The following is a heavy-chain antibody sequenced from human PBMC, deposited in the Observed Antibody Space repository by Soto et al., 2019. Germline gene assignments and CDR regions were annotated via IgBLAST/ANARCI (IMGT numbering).Heavy chain of an antibody. CDR3: ARVYCSTTSCYGDV. CDR2: ISSSGRHM. J-gene: IGHJ6*02. D-gene: IGHD2-2*01. Sequence: QVQLVESGGGLVKPGGSLRLSCEASGFTFSDYYMSWIRQAPGKGLEWVSYISSSGRHMFYADSVKGQFTISRDNAKNSLYLQMKSLRAEDTAVYYCARVYCSTTSCYGDVWGQGTTVTVSS. V-gene: IGHV3-11*01. CDR1: GFTFSDYY.